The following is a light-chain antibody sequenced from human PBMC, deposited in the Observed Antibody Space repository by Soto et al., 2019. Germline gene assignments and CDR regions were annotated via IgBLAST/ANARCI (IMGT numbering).Light chain of an antibody. CDR3: QQYNTWPRT. V-gene: IGKV3-15*01. CDR2: GAS. Sequence: EILMTQSPVTLSVSPGERVTLSCRASQSVGRDVAWYQQEPGQAPRLLIYGASARATGIPARFSGNGAGKEFALTITSLQSEEFGVYYCQQYNTWPRTFGQGTKVEIK. CDR1: QSVGRD. J-gene: IGKJ1*01.